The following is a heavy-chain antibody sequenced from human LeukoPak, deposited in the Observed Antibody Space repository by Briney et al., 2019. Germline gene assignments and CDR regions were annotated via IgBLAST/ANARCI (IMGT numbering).Heavy chain of an antibody. CDR1: GYTFTSYG. D-gene: IGHD4-17*01. CDR2: ISAYNGNT. CDR3: AWSSEILRGDPPIY. Sequence: GASVKVSCKASGYTFTSYGISWVRQASGQGLEWMGWISAYNGNTNYAQKLQGRVTMTTDTSTSTAYMELRSLRSDDTAVYYCAWSSEILRGDPPIYWGQGTLVTVSS. J-gene: IGHJ4*02. V-gene: IGHV1-18*01.